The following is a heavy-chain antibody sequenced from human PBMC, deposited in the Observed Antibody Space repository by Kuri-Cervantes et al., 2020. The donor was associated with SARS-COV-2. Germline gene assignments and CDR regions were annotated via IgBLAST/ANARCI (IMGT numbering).Heavy chain of an antibody. V-gene: IGHV3-74*01. CDR2: IYSDASTT. J-gene: IGHJ5*02. D-gene: IGHD3-3*01. CDR1: GFTFSTYW. CDR3: ARDRIEDFWSGPMNWFDP. Sequence: GGSLRLSCAASGFTFSTYWMHWVRQAPGKGLVWVSRIYSDASTTTYADSVKGRFTISRDNAKNSLYLQMSSLRAEDTALYYCARDRIEDFWSGPMNWFDPWGQGTLVTVSS.